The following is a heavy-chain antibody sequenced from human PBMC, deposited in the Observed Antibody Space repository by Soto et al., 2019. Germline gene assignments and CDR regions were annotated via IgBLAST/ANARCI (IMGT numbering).Heavy chain of an antibody. CDR3: ARGRDYYDISLDFDY. Sequence: GGSLRLSCAASGFPFSIYGMHWVRQAPGKGLEWVAVISYDGSNKYYADSVKGRFTISRDNSKNTLYLQMNSLRAEDTAVYYCARGRDYYDISLDFDYWGQGTLFTVSS. J-gene: IGHJ4*02. V-gene: IGHV3-30*03. CDR1: GFPFSIYG. D-gene: IGHD3-22*01. CDR2: ISYDGSNK.